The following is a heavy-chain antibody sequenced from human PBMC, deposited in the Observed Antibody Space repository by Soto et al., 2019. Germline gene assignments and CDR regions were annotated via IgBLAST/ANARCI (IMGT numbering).Heavy chain of an antibody. CDR1: GFTFSSYW. CDR3: ARDQDGAGPTADY. Sequence: EVQLVESGGGLVVPGGSLRLSCGASGFTFSSYWMHWFRQAPGKGLVWVSRINNDRSYTPYADSVKGRFTISRDNAKSTLYLQMNSLRVEDTAVYYCARDQDGAGPTADYWGQGTLVTVSS. V-gene: IGHV3-74*01. CDR2: INNDRSYT. J-gene: IGHJ4*02.